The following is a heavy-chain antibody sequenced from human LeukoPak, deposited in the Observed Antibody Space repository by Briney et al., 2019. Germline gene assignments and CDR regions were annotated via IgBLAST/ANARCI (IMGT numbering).Heavy chain of an antibody. CDR1: GYTFTSYD. CDR3: ARGLGWIQLWLLGGDAFDI. V-gene: IGHV1-8*01. Sequence: GASVKVSCKASGYTFTSYDINWVRQATGQGLEWMGWMNPNSGNTGYAQKFQGRVTMTRNTSISTAHMELSSLRSEDTAVYYCARGLGWIQLWLLGGDAFDIWGQGTMVTVSS. J-gene: IGHJ3*02. CDR2: MNPNSGNT. D-gene: IGHD5-18*01.